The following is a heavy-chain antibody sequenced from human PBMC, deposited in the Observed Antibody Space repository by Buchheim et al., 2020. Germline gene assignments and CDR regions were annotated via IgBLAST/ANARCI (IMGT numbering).Heavy chain of an antibody. J-gene: IGHJ3*01. Sequence: QVQLVESGGGVVQPGRSLRLSCAASGFTFSSYGMHWVRQAPGKGLEWVAVISYDGSNKYYADSVKGRFTISRDNSKNTLYLQMNSLRAEDTAVYYCAKCLRFLEWLCMSESWGQGT. V-gene: IGHV3-30*18. CDR1: GFTFSSYG. CDR3: AKCLRFLEWLCMSES. D-gene: IGHD3-3*01. CDR2: ISYDGSNK.